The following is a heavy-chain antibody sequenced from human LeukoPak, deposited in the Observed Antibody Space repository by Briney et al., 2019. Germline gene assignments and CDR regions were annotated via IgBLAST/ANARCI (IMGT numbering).Heavy chain of an antibody. CDR1: GFTFSGYW. D-gene: IGHD4-23*01. V-gene: IGHV3-7*03. CDR3: AKDRTVGASYWYFDL. CDR2: INQDGSET. J-gene: IGHJ2*01. Sequence: GGSLRLSCEASGFTFSGYWMSWVRQAPRKGLEWVANINQDGSETYYVDSVKGRFTISRDSSKNTLFLHMNTLRAEDTATYYCAKDRTVGASYWYFDLWGRGTLVTVSS.